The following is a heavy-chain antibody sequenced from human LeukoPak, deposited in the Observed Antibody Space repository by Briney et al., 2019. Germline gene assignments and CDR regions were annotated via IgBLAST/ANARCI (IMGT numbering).Heavy chain of an antibody. Sequence: ASVKVSCKASGYTFTSYGISWVRQAPGQGLEWMGWISAYNGNTNYAQELQGRVTMTTDTSTSTAYMELRSLRSDDTAVYYCARARVVVPAAIRDWFDPWGQGTLVTVSS. J-gene: IGHJ5*02. D-gene: IGHD2-2*01. V-gene: IGHV1-18*01. CDR1: GYTFTSYG. CDR3: ARARVVVPAAIRDWFDP. CDR2: ISAYNGNT.